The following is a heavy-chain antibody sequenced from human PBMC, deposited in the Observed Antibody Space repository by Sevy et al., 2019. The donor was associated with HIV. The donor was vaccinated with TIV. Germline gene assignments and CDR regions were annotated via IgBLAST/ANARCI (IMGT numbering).Heavy chain of an antibody. CDR2: ISYDGSNK. CDR1: GFTFRSYG. CDR3: AKGNGDYYDSSGGPDY. D-gene: IGHD3-22*01. Sequence: GGSLRLSCAASGFTFRSYGMHWVRQAPGKGLEWVAVISYDGSNKYYADSVKGRFTISRDNSKNTLYLQMNSLRAEDTAVYYCAKGNGDYYDSSGGPDYWGQGTLVTVSS. V-gene: IGHV3-30*18. J-gene: IGHJ4*02.